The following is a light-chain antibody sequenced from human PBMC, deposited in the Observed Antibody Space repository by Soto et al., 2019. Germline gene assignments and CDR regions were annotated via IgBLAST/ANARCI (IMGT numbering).Light chain of an antibody. CDR3: AAWDSSLGGPA. Sequence: QSVLTQPPSASATPGQRVTISCSGSDSNIGSKYVYWYQQLPGTAPKLLMYRNNQRPSGVPDRFSGSKSGTSAFLAINGLRSEDEADYYCAAWDSSLGGPAFGGGTQLTVL. CDR1: DSNIGSKY. J-gene: IGLJ2*01. CDR2: RNN. V-gene: IGLV1-47*01.